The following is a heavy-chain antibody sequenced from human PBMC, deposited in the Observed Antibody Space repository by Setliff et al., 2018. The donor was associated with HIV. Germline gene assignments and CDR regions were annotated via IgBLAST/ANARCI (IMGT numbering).Heavy chain of an antibody. CDR1: GYLFTGYY. CDR2: INVNSGGT. CDR3: AREGSPIYYFDY. V-gene: IGHV1-2*02. J-gene: IGHJ4*02. D-gene: IGHD3-10*01. Sequence: ASVKVSCKASGYLFTGYYMHWVRQAPGQGLEWMGWINVNSGGTKYAQKFQGRVTMTRDTSISTAYMEVSSLRSGDTAVYYCAREGSPIYYFDYWSQGTLVTVS.